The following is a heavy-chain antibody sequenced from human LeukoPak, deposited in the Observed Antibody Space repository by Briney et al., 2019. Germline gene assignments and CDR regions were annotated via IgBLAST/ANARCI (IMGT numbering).Heavy chain of an antibody. J-gene: IGHJ6*03. D-gene: IGHD1-26*01. V-gene: IGHV3-30*03. Sequence: PGRSLRLSCAASGFTFSSYGMHWVRQAPGKGLEWVAVISYDGSNKYYADSVKGRFTISRDNSKNTLYLQMNSLRAEDTAVYYCARVSVEATTFYYYYMDVWGKGTTVTVSS. CDR2: ISYDGSNK. CDR1: GFTFSSYG. CDR3: ARVSVEATTFYYYYMDV.